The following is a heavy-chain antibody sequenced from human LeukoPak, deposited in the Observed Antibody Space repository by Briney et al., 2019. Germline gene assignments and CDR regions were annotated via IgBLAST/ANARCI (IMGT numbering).Heavy chain of an antibody. Sequence: GGSLRLSCAASGFTLSSYAMSWVRQAPGKGLEWVSAISGSGGSTYYADSVKGRFTISRDNSKNTLYLQMNSLRAEDTAVYYCAKRPYCSGGSCYGDEYYFDYWGQGTLVTVSS. CDR1: GFTLSSYA. V-gene: IGHV3-23*01. J-gene: IGHJ4*02. CDR3: AKRPYCSGGSCYGDEYYFDY. CDR2: ISGSGGST. D-gene: IGHD2-15*01.